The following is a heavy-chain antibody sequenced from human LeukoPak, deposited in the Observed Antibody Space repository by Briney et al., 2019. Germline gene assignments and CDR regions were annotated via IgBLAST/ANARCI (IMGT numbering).Heavy chain of an antibody. V-gene: IGHV1-2*02. CDR2: INPNSGGT. J-gene: IGHJ3*02. D-gene: IGHD6-13*01. Sequence: ASVKVSCKASGYTFTGYYMHWVRQAPGQGLEWMGWINPNSGGTNYAQKFQGRVTMTRDTSISTAYMELSRLRSDDTAVYYCARDLIAATDIDAFDIWGQGQWSPSLQ. CDR3: ARDLIAATDIDAFDI. CDR1: GYTFTGYY.